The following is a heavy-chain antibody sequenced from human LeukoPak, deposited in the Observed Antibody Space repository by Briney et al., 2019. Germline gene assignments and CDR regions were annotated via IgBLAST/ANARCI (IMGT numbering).Heavy chain of an antibody. CDR1: GYTFTSYG. D-gene: IGHD3-16*02. J-gene: IGHJ3*02. CDR3: ARQSYVWGSYRPDDAFDI. CDR2: ISAKNGNT. V-gene: IGHV1-18*01. Sequence: ASVKVSCKASGYTFTSYGISWVRQAPGQGLEWMGWISAKNGNTKYSQKLQGRVTMTPDTSTSTAYMELRSLRSDDTAVYYCARQSYVWGSYRPDDAFDIWGQGTMVTVSS.